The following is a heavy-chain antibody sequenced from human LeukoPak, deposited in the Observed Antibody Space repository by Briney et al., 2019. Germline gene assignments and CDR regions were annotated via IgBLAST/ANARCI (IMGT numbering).Heavy chain of an antibody. J-gene: IGHJ4*02. CDR2: VSGGGGSI. V-gene: IGHV3-23*01. CDR3: ARYRSVTTGKRFFDY. Sequence: GGSLRLSCAASGFTFSSYAMSWVRQAPGKGLEWVSGVSGGGGSIHYADSVKGRFTISRDNSMNTLYLQMNSLRAEDTAVYYCARYRSVTTGKRFFDYWGQGTLVTVSS. D-gene: IGHD4-17*01. CDR1: GFTFSSYA.